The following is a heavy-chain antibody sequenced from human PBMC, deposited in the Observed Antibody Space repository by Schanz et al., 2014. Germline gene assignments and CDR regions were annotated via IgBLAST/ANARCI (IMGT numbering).Heavy chain of an antibody. V-gene: IGHV3-9*01. CDR3: ARVLGGDEGLDQ. CDR2: ISWNGGFI. CDR1: GFTFDDHA. D-gene: IGHD4-17*01. J-gene: IGHJ4*02. Sequence: EVQLVESGGGLVQPGRSLRLSCAASGFTFDDHAMHWVRQVPGKGLEWVSGISWNGGFIAYGDAVKGRFTISRDNAKNSLFLQMSSLRAEDTALYYCARVLGGDEGLDQWGQGTLVTVSS.